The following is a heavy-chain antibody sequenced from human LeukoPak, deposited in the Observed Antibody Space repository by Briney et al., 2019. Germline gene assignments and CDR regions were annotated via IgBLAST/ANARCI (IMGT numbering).Heavy chain of an antibody. CDR3: AREGSLNYDILTGYSTGGYCFDY. CDR1: GFTVSSNY. V-gene: IGHV3-66*01. Sequence: GGSLRLSCAASGFTVSSNYMSWVRQAPGEGLEWVSVIYSGGSTYYADSVKGRFTISRDNSKNTLYLQMNSLRAEDTAVYYCAREGSLNYDILTGYSTGGYCFDYWGQGTLATVSS. CDR2: IYSGGST. D-gene: IGHD3-9*01. J-gene: IGHJ4*02.